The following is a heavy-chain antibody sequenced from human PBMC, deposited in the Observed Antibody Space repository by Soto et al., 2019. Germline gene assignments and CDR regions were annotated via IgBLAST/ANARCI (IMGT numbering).Heavy chain of an antibody. CDR1: GGTFSSYT. CDR2: IIPILGIA. V-gene: IGHV1-69*02. Sequence: QVQLVQSGAEVQKPGSSVKVSCKASGGTFSSYTISWVRQAPGQGLEWMGRIIPILGIANYAQKFQGRVTITADKSTSTAYMELSSLRSEDTAVYYCARVGGVTTEERSYYYYMDVWGKGTTVTVSS. D-gene: IGHD3-3*01. CDR3: ARVGGVTTEERSYYYYMDV. J-gene: IGHJ6*03.